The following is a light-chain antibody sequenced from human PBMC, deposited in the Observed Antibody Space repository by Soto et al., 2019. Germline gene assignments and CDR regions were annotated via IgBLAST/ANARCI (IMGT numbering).Light chain of an antibody. Sequence: EIVVTQSPATLSVSPGERATLSCRASQSVDSNLAWYHQAPGQAPRLLIYGASTRATFIPDRFSGSGSGTEFTLTISSLQSEDFAVYNCQQYNSWPHTFGQGTKVEIK. J-gene: IGKJ1*01. CDR3: QQYNSWPHT. CDR1: QSVDSN. CDR2: GAS. V-gene: IGKV3-15*01.